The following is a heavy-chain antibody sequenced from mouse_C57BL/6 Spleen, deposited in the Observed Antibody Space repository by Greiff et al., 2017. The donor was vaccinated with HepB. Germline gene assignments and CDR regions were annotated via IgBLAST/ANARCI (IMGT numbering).Heavy chain of an antibody. CDR3: ARSVITTVVATNFDY. V-gene: IGHV1-82*01. D-gene: IGHD1-1*01. CDR1: GYAFSSSW. J-gene: IGHJ2*01. CDR2: IYPGDGDT. Sequence: VQVVESGPELVKPGASVKISCKASGYAFSSSWMNWVKQRPGKGLEWIGRIYPGDGDTNYNGKFKGKATLTADKSSSTAYMQLSSLTSEDSAVYFCARSVITTVVATNFDYWGQGTTLTVSS.